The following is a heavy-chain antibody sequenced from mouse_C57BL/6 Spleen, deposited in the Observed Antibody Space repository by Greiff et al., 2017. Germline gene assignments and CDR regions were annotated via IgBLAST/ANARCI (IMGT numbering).Heavy chain of an antibody. CDR2: ISSGSSTI. CDR1: GFTFSDYG. V-gene: IGHV5-17*01. Sequence: EVKLVESGGGLVKPGGSLKLSCAASGFTFSDYGMHWVRQAPEKGLEWVAYISSGSSTIYYADTVKGRFTISRDNAKNTLFLQMTSLRSEDTAMYYCARSMARRYYFDYWGQGTTLTVSS. J-gene: IGHJ2*01. D-gene: IGHD1-1*02. CDR3: ARSMARRYYFDY.